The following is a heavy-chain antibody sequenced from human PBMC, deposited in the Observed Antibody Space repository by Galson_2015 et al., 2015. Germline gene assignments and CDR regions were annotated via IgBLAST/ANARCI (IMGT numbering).Heavy chain of an antibody. CDR1: GDSISTINW. J-gene: IGHJ6*02. CDR2: IYYLGST. D-gene: IGHD1-14*01. Sequence: ETLSLTCAVSGDSISTINWWTWARQPPGKGLEWIGEIYYLGSTTYNPSLESRVTISVDKSKNQFSLKLSSVTAADTAVYYCARGRLSGNYSPFYYNGMDVWGQGTTVTVSS. V-gene: IGHV4-4*02. CDR3: ARGRLSGNYSPFYYNGMDV.